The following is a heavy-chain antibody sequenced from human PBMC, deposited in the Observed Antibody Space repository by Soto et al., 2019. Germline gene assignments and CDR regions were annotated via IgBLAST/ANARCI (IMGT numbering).Heavy chain of an antibody. V-gene: IGHV1-46*01. CDR3: ARVREPFMWEVSGWGRDHGMDV. J-gene: IGHJ6*02. Sequence: QVQLVQSGAEVRKPGASVKVSCKASGYTFTTYYMHWVRQAPGQGFEWMGIINPSGGSTGYAQKCQVRVTMTRETSTRTVYMELSRLRSEDTAVYYCARVREPFMWEVSGWGRDHGMDVWGQGTTVTVSS. CDR1: GYTFTTYY. D-gene: IGHD3-16*02. CDR2: INPSGGST.